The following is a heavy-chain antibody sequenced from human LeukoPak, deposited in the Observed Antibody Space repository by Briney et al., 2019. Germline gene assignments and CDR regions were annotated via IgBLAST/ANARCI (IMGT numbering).Heavy chain of an antibody. D-gene: IGHD3-16*02. J-gene: IGHJ4*02. CDR1: GGSTSSFY. CDR2: IYYSGNT. Sequence: PSETLSLTCTVSGGSTSSFYWSWIRQPPGKGLEWIGYIYYSGNTNYNPSLKSRVTISVDTSKSQVSLKLSSVTAADTAVYYCARSGGGWRYFDYWGQGTLVTVSS. CDR3: ARSGGGWRYFDY. V-gene: IGHV4-59*01.